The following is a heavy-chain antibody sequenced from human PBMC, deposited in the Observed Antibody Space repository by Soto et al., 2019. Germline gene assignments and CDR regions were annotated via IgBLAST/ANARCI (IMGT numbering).Heavy chain of an antibody. V-gene: IGHV2-5*01. J-gene: IGHJ5*02. Sequence: SGPTLVNPTQTLTLTCTFSGFSLSTSGVGVGWIRQPPGKALEWLALIYWNDDERYSPSLKSRLTITKDTSKNQVVLTMTNMDPVDTATYYCAHSRAGDCSSTSCLNWFDAWGQGTLVTVSS. CDR2: IYWNDDE. D-gene: IGHD2-2*01. CDR1: GFSLSTSGVG. CDR3: AHSRAGDCSSTSCLNWFDA.